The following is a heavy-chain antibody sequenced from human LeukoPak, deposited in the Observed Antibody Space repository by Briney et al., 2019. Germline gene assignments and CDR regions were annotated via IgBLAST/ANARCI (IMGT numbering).Heavy chain of an antibody. CDR1: GGSVSSGSYY. CDR2: IYYSGST. CDR3: ARDQWLAPPS. D-gene: IGHD6-19*01. Sequence: SETLSLTCTVSGGSVSSGSYYWSWIRQPPGKGLEWIGYIYYSGSTNHNPSLKSRVTISVDTSKNQFSLKLSSVTAADTAVYYCARDQWLAPPSWGQGTLVTVSS. V-gene: IGHV4-61*01. J-gene: IGHJ4*02.